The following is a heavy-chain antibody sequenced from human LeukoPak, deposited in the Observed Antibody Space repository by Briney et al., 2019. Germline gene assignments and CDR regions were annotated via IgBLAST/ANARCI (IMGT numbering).Heavy chain of an antibody. CDR3: ARDYGDYGSYYGMDV. CDR1: GYTFTSYY. Sequence: ASVKVSCKASGYTFTSYYMHWVRQAPGQGLEWMGIINPSGGSTSYAQKFQGRVTMTRDTSTSTVYMELSSLRSEDTAVYYCARDYGDYGSYYGMDVWGQGTTVTVSS. D-gene: IGHD4-17*01. CDR2: INPSGGST. J-gene: IGHJ6*02. V-gene: IGHV1-46*01.